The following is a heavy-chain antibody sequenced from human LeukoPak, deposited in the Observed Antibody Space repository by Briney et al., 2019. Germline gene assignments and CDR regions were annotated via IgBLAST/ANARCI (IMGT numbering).Heavy chain of an antibody. D-gene: IGHD3-10*01. Sequence: PSETLSLTCTVSGDSISSSSYYWGWTRQPPGKGLEWIGSMHYSGNTYYNPSLKSRVTISVDKSKNQFSLKLSSVTAADTAVYYCARDEVTMVRGAPQVAFDIWGQGTMVTVSS. CDR1: GDSISSSSYY. V-gene: IGHV4-39*07. CDR3: ARDEVTMVRGAPQVAFDI. J-gene: IGHJ3*02. CDR2: MHYSGNT.